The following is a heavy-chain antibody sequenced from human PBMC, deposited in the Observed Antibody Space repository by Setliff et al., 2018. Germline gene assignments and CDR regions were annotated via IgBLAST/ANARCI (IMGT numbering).Heavy chain of an antibody. J-gene: IGHJ4*02. CDR1: GGSISSGSYY. V-gene: IGHV4-61*02. CDR2: IYTSGGT. D-gene: IGHD2-21*01. Sequence: PSETLSLTCTVSGGSISSGSYYWSWIRQPAGKGLEWIGRIYTSGGTNYNPSLKSRVTISVDTSKNQFSLKLSSVTAADTAVYYCARTLLLSPYYFDYWGQGTLVTVSS. CDR3: ARTLLLSPYYFDY.